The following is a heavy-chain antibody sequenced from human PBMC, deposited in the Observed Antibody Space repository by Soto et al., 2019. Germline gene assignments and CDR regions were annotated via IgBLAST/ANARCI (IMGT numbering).Heavy chain of an antibody. J-gene: IGHJ6*02. D-gene: IGHD2-15*01. V-gene: IGHV4-61*01. Sequence: PSETLSLTCTVSGGSVSSGSYYWSWIRQPPGKGLEWIGYIYYSGSTNYNPSLKSRVTISVDTSKNQFSLKLSSVTAADTAVYYCARVGNKVVAAVPFEYYYGMDVWGQGTTVTVSS. CDR1: GGSVSSGSYY. CDR2: IYYSGST. CDR3: ARVGNKVVAAVPFEYYYGMDV.